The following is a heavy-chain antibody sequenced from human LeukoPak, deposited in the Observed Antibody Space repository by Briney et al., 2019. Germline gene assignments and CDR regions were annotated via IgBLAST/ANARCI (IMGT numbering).Heavy chain of an antibody. J-gene: IGHJ4*02. CDR3: ARDFLGIAAAGRFGY. Sequence: ASVKVSCKASGYTFTSYGISWVRQAPGQGLEWIGWISAYNGNTNYAQKLQGRVTMTTDTSTSTAYMELRSLRSDDTAVYYCARDFLGIAAAGRFGYWGQGTLVTVSS. D-gene: IGHD6-13*01. V-gene: IGHV1-18*01. CDR2: ISAYNGNT. CDR1: GYTFTSYG.